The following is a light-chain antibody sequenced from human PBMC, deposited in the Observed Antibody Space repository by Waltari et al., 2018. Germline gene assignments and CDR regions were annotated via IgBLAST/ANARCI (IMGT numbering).Light chain of an antibody. V-gene: IGKV3-20*01. Sequence: IVSPQSPDTLSLSPAERATLSCRASQSVGRTLAWYQQKPGQAPRLLIYGASIRATGIPDRFSGGGSGTDFSLGINRLEPEDFAVYYCQHYVSLPATFGQGTKVEIK. CDR2: GAS. J-gene: IGKJ1*01. CDR1: QSVGRT. CDR3: QHYVSLPAT.